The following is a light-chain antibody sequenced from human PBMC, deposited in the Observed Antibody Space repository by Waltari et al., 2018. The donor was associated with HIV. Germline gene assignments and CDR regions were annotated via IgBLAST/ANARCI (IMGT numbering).Light chain of an antibody. CDR1: QSVSSN. CDR2: GAS. CDR3: QQYNNWPGKT. Sequence: EIVMTQSPATLSVSPGERATLSCRASQSVSSNLAWYQQKPGQAPRLLLYGASTRATGIPGRFGGSGSGTEFTLTISSLQSEDFAVYYCQQYNNWPGKTFGQGTKVEIK. V-gene: IGKV3-15*01. J-gene: IGKJ1*01.